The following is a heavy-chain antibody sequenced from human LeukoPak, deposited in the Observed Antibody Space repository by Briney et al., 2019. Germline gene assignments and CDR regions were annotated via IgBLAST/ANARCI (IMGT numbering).Heavy chain of an antibody. CDR1: GGSFSGYY. CDR3: ARTVRWSKYYFDY. CDR2: INHSGST. D-gene: IGHD4-23*01. Sequence: PSETLSLTCAVYGGSFSGYYWSWIRQPPGKGLEWIGEINHSGSTNYNPSLKSRVTIPVDTSKNQFSLKLSSVTAADTAVYYCARTVRWSKYYFDYWGQGTLVTVSS. V-gene: IGHV4-34*01. J-gene: IGHJ4*02.